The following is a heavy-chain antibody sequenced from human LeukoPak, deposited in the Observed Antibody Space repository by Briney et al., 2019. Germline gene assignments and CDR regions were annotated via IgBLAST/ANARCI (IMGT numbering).Heavy chain of an antibody. CDR3: ARRGKYYYYYMDV. J-gene: IGHJ6*03. Sequence: PSETMSHTCPVNGASSSRYYCSWIRHPPWKGIDWIGEINNSGSTNSNPSLKSRVTISVDTSKTQCSLKLSSVTVADTAVYYCARRGKYYYYYMDVWGKGTTVTVSS. V-gene: IGHV4-34*01. CDR2: INNSGST. CDR1: GASSSRYY. D-gene: IGHD4-23*01.